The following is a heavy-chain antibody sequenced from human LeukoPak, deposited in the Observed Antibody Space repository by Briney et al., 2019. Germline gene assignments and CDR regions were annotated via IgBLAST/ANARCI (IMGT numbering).Heavy chain of an antibody. CDR2: ISAYNGNT. Sequence: ASVKVSCKASGYTFTSYGISWVRQAPGQGLEWMGWISAYNGNTNYAQKLQGRVTMTTDTSTSAAYMELRSLRSDDTAVYYCARDVWSGYYQYYYYYGMDVWGQGTTVTVSS. CDR1: GYTFTSYG. D-gene: IGHD3-3*01. V-gene: IGHV1-18*01. CDR3: ARDVWSGYYQYYYYYGMDV. J-gene: IGHJ6*02.